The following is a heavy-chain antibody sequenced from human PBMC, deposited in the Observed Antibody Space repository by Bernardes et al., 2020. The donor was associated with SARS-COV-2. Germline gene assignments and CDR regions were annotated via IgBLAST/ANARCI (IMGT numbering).Heavy chain of an antibody. D-gene: IGHD6-6*01. CDR1: GFTINPLS. J-gene: IGHJ4*02. CDR2: ISYEGRTE. Sequence: GGALRLSCAASGFTINPLSLHWVPQGPGKGLEWGGIISYEGRTEYNAGPVKGRFTISRDTSKNTIFLQMSSLRVEDTAIYYCARETEDSTSSYYDYWGQGTLVTVSS. CDR3: ARETEDSTSSYYDY. V-gene: IGHV3-30*19.